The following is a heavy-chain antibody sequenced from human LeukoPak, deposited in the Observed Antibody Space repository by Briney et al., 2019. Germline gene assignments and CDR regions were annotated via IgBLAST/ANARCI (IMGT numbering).Heavy chain of an antibody. V-gene: IGHV3-21*01. Sequence: GGSLRLSCAASGFTFSSYSMNWVRQAPGKGLEWVSSISSSSSYIYYADSVKGRFTISRDNAKNSLYLQMNSLRAEDTAVYYCARGGDRGVRRIVGATQGAFDIWGQGTMVTVSS. CDR2: ISSSSSYI. CDR1: GFTFSSYS. D-gene: IGHD1-26*01. CDR3: ARGGDRGVRRIVGATQGAFDI. J-gene: IGHJ3*02.